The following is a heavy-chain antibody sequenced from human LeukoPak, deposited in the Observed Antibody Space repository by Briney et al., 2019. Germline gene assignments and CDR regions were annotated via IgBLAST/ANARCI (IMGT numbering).Heavy chain of an antibody. CDR3: ARDPPKSSGYYYFGY. CDR2: IIPILGIA. J-gene: IGHJ4*02. D-gene: IGHD3-22*01. Sequence: ASVKVSCKASGRTFSSYAISWVRQAPGQGLEWMGRIIPILGIANYAQKFQGRVTITADKSTSTAYMELSSLRSEDTAVYYCARDPPKSSGYYYFGYWGQGTLVTVSS. V-gene: IGHV1-69*04. CDR1: GRTFSSYA.